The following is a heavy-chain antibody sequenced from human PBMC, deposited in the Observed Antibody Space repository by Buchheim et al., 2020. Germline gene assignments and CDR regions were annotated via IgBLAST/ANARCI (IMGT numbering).Heavy chain of an antibody. V-gene: IGHV1-46*01. J-gene: IGHJ4*02. Sequence: QVQLVQSETEVKKPGASVKVSCKSSGYSFRDYHIHWVRLAPGQGLEWMGIVNPKGGRSTEYAQKFQGRVTLTTYTSPITVYLELTSLRSEDTAVYYCARDLVGVAADHWGPGTL. CDR1: GYSFRDYH. D-gene: IGHD2-8*01. CDR3: ARDLVGVAADH. CDR2: VNPKGGRST.